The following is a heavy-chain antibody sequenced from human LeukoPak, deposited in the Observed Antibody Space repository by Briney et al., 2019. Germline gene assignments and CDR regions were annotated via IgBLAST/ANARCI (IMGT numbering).Heavy chain of an antibody. D-gene: IGHD5-12*01. Sequence: ASVKVSCKASGGTFSSYAISWVRQAPGQGLEWMGGIIPIFGTANYAQKFQGRVTITADKSTSTAYMELSSLRSEDTAVYYCARGLGGYDSDAFDIWGQGTMVTVSS. V-gene: IGHV1-69*06. CDR2: IIPIFGTA. J-gene: IGHJ3*02. CDR1: GGTFSSYA. CDR3: ARGLGGYDSDAFDI.